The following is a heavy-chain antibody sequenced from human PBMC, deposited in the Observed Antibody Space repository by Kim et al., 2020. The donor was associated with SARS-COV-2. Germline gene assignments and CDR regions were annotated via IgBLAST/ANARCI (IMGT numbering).Heavy chain of an antibody. J-gene: IGHJ6*02. D-gene: IGHD5-12*01. Sequence: PSLKSRVTISVDTSKNQFSLKLSSVTAADTAVYYCARDGYNYYYYYGMDVWGQGTTVTVSS. CDR3: ARDGYNYYYYYGMDV. V-gene: IGHV4-39*02.